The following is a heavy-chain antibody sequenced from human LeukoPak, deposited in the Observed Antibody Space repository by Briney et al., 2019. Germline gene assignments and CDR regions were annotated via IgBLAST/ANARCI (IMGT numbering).Heavy chain of an antibody. D-gene: IGHD1-26*01. CDR2: ISYDGSNK. CDR1: GFTFSSYA. Sequence: GGSLRLSCAASGFTFSSYAMHWVRQAPGKGLEWVAVISYDGSNKYYADSVKGRFTISRDNSKNTLYLQMNSLRAEDTAVYYCARDRARGSQLYYFDYWGQGTLVTVSS. J-gene: IGHJ4*02. V-gene: IGHV3-30-3*01. CDR3: ARDRARGSQLYYFDY.